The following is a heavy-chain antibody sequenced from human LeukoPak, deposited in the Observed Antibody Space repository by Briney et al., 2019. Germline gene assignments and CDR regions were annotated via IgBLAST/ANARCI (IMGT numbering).Heavy chain of an antibody. D-gene: IGHD6-19*01. V-gene: IGHV3-74*01. J-gene: IGHJ4*02. CDR2: INGDGSST. Sequence: GGSLRLSCAASGFIFNNYWMHWVRQTPGEGPLWLSRINGDGSSTSYTHSVQGRFIISRDNAENTLYLQMNSLRAEDTAVYYCTRQWHTPSDYWGQGTLVTVSS. CDR1: GFIFNNYW. CDR3: TRQWHTPSDY.